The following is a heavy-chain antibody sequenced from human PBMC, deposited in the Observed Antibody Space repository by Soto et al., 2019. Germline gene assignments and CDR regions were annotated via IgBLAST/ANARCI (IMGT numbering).Heavy chain of an antibody. CDR2: IFYSGTT. CDR3: ARSVDP. J-gene: IGHJ5*02. CDR1: GGSISSGGYY. V-gene: IGHV4-31*03. Sequence: QVQLQESGPGLVKPSQTLSLTCTVSGGSISSGGYYWSWIRQQHGKGLEWIGYIFYSGTTYYNPSLKRRVTISVATSKEQFYLKLISVTAADTAVYYCARSVDPWGQGTLVTVSS.